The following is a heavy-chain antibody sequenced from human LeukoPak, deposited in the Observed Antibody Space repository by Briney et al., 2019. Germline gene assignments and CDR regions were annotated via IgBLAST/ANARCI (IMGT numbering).Heavy chain of an antibody. D-gene: IGHD2-15*01. CDR3: AKRVSGGI. V-gene: IGHV3-23*01. J-gene: IGHJ3*02. Sequence: HPGGSLRLSCAASGFTFSSYAMSWVRQAPGKGLESVSGISGSCGSTYYPDSVKGRFTISRDNSKNTLYLQMNSVRAEDTAVYYCAKRVSGGIWGQGTMVTVSS. CDR1: GFTFSSYA. CDR2: ISGSCGST.